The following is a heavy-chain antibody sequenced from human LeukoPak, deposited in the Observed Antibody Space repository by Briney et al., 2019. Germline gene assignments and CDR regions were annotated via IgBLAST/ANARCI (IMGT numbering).Heavy chain of an antibody. J-gene: IGHJ4*02. CDR2: ISSSSSYI. V-gene: IGHV3-21*01. CDR3: ARGPDYYDGIGYYSVY. CDR1: GFTFSTYS. Sequence: GGSLRLSCAASGFTFSTYSMNWVCQGPGKGLEWVSSISSSSSYIYYADSLKGRFTISRDNAKNSLYLQMNSLRAEDTAVCYCARGPDYYDGIGYYSVYWGQGTLVTVSS. D-gene: IGHD3-22*01.